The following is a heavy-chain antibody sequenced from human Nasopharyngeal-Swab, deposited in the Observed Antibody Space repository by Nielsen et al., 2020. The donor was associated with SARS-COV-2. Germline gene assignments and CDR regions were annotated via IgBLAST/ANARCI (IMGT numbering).Heavy chain of an antibody. V-gene: IGHV5-51*01. D-gene: IGHD5-18*01. CDR3: ARHVDTAMGYYYYYYMDV. CDR2: IYPCDSDT. Sequence: KVSCKGSGYSFTSYWIGWVRQMPGKGLEWMGIIYPCDSDTRYSPSFQGQVTISADKSISTAYLQWSSLKASDTAMYYCARHVDTAMGYYYYYYMDVWGKGTTVTVSS. CDR1: GYSFTSYW. J-gene: IGHJ6*03.